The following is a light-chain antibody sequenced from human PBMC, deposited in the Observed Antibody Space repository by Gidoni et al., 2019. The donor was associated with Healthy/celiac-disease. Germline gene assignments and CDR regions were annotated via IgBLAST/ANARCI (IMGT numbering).Light chain of an antibody. J-gene: IGKJ3*01. CDR3: QQYNSYL. Sequence: DIQMTQSPSTLSASVGDRVTIPCRASQSISSWLAWYQQKPGKAPKLLIYDASSLESGVPSRFSGSGSGTEVTITIRRLQPDDFANYYCQQYNSYLFGHGTKVEIK. V-gene: IGKV1-5*01. CDR1: QSISSW. CDR2: DAS.